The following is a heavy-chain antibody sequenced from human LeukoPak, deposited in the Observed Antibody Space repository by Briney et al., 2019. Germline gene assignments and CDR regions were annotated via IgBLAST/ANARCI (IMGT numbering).Heavy chain of an antibody. CDR1: EYTFTGYY. V-gene: IGHV1-2*02. D-gene: IGHD6-19*01. J-gene: IGHJ4*02. CDR2: INPNSGGT. CDR3: ASQTLVAVTIHH. Sequence: GASVPVSCKASEYTFTGYYMHWVRQAPGQGLEWTGWINPNSGGTKYAQKFQGRVTMTRDTSISTAYMELSRLRSDDTAVYYCASQTLVAVTIHHWGQGTLVTVSS.